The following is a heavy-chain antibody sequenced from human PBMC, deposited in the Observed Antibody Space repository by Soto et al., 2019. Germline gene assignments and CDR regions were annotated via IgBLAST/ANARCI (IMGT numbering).Heavy chain of an antibody. Sequence: GGSLRLSCAASGFTISSYDMHWVRQAPGEGLEGVAVISFHGTNKNYADSVKGRFTISRDNSNNTVFLEMNSLRPEDTAMYYCSRDGRAYSGQDSLDFWGQGTPVTVSS. CDR1: GFTISSYD. D-gene: IGHD5-12*01. CDR3: SRDGRAYSGQDSLDF. J-gene: IGHJ4*02. V-gene: IGHV3-30-3*01. CDR2: ISFHGTNK.